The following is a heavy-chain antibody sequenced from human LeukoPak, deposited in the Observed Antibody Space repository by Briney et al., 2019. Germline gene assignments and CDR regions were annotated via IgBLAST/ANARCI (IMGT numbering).Heavy chain of an antibody. J-gene: IGHJ5*02. Sequence: PSETLSLTCAVSGGSISSGGYSWSWIRQPPGKGLEWIGYIYHSGSTYYNPSLKSRVTISVDRSKNQFSLKLSSVTAADTAVYYCARGRYSSGCFAPWGKGPRVTVSS. D-gene: IGHD6-19*01. CDR3: ARGRYSSGCFAP. CDR2: IYHSGST. V-gene: IGHV4-30-2*01. CDR1: GGSISSGGYS.